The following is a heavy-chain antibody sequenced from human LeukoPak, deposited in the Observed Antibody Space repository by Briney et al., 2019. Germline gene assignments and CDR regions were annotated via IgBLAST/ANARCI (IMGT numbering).Heavy chain of an antibody. J-gene: IGHJ4*02. CDR3: AKLYYDSSPADY. V-gene: IGHV3-23*01. CDR2: ISGSGGST. Sequence: GGSLRLSCTASGFTFGDCAMSWFRQAPGKGLEWVSAISGSGGSTYYADSVKGRFTISRDNSKNTLYLQMNSLRAEDTAVYYCAKLYYDSSPADYWGQGTLVTVSS. D-gene: IGHD3-22*01. CDR1: GFTFGDCA.